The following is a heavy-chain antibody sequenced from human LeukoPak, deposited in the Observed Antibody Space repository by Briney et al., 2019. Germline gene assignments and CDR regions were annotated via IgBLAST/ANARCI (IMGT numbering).Heavy chain of an antibody. J-gene: IGHJ1*01. Sequence: GGSLRLSCAASGFTFSVYSMNWVRQPPGMGLEWVSYITSNSATIQYADSVKGRFTISRDNAKNSLYLQMSTLRDEDTAVYYCVREPDGINIAQYFRHWGQGTLVTVSS. V-gene: IGHV3-48*02. D-gene: IGHD1-26*01. CDR2: ITSNSATI. CDR3: VREPDGINIAQYFRH. CDR1: GFTFSVYS.